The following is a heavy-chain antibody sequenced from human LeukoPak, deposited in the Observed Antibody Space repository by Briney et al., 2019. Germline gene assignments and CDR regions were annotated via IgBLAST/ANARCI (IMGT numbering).Heavy chain of an antibody. CDR1: XSDYY. CDR3: ARMRSRYCSGGSCYYYGMDV. Sequence: XSDYYWGRIRQPPGKGLEWIGEINHSGSTNYNPSLKSRVTISVDTSKNQFSLKLSSVTAADTAVYYCARMRSRYCSGGSCYYYGMDVWGQGTTXT. D-gene: IGHD2-15*01. CDR2: INHSGST. J-gene: IGHJ6*02. V-gene: IGHV4-34*01.